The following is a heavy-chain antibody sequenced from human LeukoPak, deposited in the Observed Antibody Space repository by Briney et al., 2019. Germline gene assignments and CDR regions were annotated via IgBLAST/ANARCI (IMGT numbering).Heavy chain of an antibody. Sequence: GASVKVSCKASGYTFTSYDINWVRQATGQGLEWMGWMNPNSGNTGYAQKFQGRVTMTRNTSISTAYMELSSLRSEDTAVYYCARGVVVTAGRNWFDPWGQGTLVTVSS. V-gene: IGHV1-8*01. CDR1: GYTFTSYD. CDR3: ARGVVVTAGRNWFDP. D-gene: IGHD2-21*02. CDR2: MNPNSGNT. J-gene: IGHJ5*02.